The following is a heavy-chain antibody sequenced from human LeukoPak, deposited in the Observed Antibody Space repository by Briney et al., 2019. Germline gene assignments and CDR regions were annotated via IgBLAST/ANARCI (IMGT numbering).Heavy chain of an antibody. CDR2: ISYDGSNK. J-gene: IGHJ6*02. CDR1: GFTFSSYA. V-gene: IGHV3-30-3*01. CDR3: ARSGLSGYDWVYYYGMDV. Sequence: PGRSLRLSCAASGFTFSSYAMHWVRQAPGKGLEWVAVISYDGSNKYYADSVKGRFTISRDNSKSTLYLQMNSLRAEDTAVYYCARSGLSGYDWVYYYGMDVRGQGTTVTVSS. D-gene: IGHD5-12*01.